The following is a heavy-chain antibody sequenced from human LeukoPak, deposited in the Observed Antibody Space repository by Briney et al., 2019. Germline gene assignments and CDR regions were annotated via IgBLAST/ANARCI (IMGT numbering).Heavy chain of an antibody. D-gene: IGHD2-15*01. CDR3: ARPYCSGGSCYSYYYYYMDV. Sequence: SGPTLVNPTETLTLTCTVSGFSLSNARMGVSWGRQPPGKALEWLAHIFSNDEKSYSTSLKSRLTISKDTSKCQVVLTMTNMDPVDTATYYCARPYCSGGSCYSYYYYYMDVWGKGTTVTVSS. V-gene: IGHV2-26*01. CDR1: GFSLSNARMG. CDR2: IFSNDEK. J-gene: IGHJ6*03.